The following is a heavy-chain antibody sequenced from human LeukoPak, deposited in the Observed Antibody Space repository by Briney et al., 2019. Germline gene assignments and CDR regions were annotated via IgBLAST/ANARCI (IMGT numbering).Heavy chain of an antibody. CDR2: ESYSGST. Sequence: SDTLSLTCTVSGGSISTYYWSWIRQPPGKGLEWIGYESYSGSTKFNPSLRSRVTISADTSKNQISLKLNSVTAADTAVYYCARDLADGSGSYYSRPLDYWGQGTLVTVSS. CDR1: GGSISTYY. CDR3: ARDLADGSGSYYSRPLDY. D-gene: IGHD3-10*01. V-gene: IGHV4-59*01. J-gene: IGHJ4*01.